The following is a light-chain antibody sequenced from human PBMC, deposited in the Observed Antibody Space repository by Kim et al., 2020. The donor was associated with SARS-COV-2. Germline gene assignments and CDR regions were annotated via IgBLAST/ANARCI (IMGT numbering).Light chain of an antibody. J-gene: IGLJ1*01. CDR3: NSRDSSGNHHV. Sequence: TVRITCQGDSLRSYYASWYQQKPGQAPVLVIYGKNNRPSGIPDRFSGSSSGNTASLTITGAQAEDEADYYCNSRDSSGNHHVFGTGTKVTVL. CDR2: GKN. CDR1: SLRSYY. V-gene: IGLV3-19*01.